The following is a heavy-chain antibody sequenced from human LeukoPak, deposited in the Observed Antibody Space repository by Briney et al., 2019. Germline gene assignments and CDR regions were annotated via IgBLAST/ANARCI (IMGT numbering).Heavy chain of an antibody. CDR1: GFTFSNFG. CDR2: IRNKANSYAT. J-gene: IGHJ4*02. CDR3: TTLDFDY. Sequence: GGSLRLSCAASGFTFSNFGMNWVRQASGKGLEWVGRIRNKANSYATAYAASVKGRFTISRDDSKNTAYLQMNSLKTEDTALYYCTTLDFDYWGQGTLVTVSS. V-gene: IGHV3-73*01.